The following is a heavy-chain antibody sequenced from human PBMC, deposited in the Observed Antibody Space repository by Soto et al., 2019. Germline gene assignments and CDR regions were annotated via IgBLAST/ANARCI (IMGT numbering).Heavy chain of an antibody. CDR1: GVSVNSDEDY. Sequence: QVQLQESGPGLVKRSETLSLTCTVSGVSVNSDEDYWSWIRLSPGKGLEWIGYISSSGTSGYNPSLKNRLSMSVDRSKNQFTLRLTSVTAADTAVYFCATESGSTFGYFDYWGQGTEVTVSS. J-gene: IGHJ4*03. V-gene: IGHV4-30-4*01. CDR3: ATESGSTFGYFDY. CDR2: ISSSGTS. D-gene: IGHD1-26*01.